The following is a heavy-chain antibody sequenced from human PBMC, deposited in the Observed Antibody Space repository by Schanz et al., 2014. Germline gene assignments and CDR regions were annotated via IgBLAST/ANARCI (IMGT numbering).Heavy chain of an antibody. Sequence: QVQLVESGGGVVQPGRSLRLSCAASGFTFSNFGLHWVRQAPGKGLNWVAVISSDGTNKYYADSVQGRFTLSKDFSKDTRYLQLTRLRPEDTAVYYCARLATSKSRLGDAVDIWGQGTMVTVSS. J-gene: IGHJ3*02. CDR1: GFTFSNFG. CDR3: ARLATSKSRLGDAVDI. D-gene: IGHD6-6*01. CDR2: ISSDGTNK. V-gene: IGHV3-30*03.